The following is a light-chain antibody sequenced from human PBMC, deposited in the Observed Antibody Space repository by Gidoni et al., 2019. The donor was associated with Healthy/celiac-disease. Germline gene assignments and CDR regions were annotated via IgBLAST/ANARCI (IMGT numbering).Light chain of an antibody. CDR3: SSYTSSSTLLYV. CDR2: EVS. Sequence: QSALTQPASVSGSPGQSIPISCTGTSSDVGGYNYVSWYQQHPGKAPKLMIYEVSNRPSGVSNRFSGSESGNTASLTISGLQAEDEADYYCSSYTSSSTLLYVFGTGTKVTV. J-gene: IGLJ1*01. V-gene: IGLV2-14*01. CDR1: SSDVGGYNY.